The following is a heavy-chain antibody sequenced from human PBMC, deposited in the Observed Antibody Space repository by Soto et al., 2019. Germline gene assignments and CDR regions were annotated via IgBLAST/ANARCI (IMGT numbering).Heavy chain of an antibody. V-gene: IGHV1-18*01. CDR3: AMVDVYVTTSPQDV. D-gene: IGHD3-16*01. Sequence: GASVKVSCKASGYSFTRYGIAWARQAPGQGLEWMGWINTYNGNTNYAQNLQGRVTLTTDTSTSTAYMELTSLRSSDTAIYYCAMVDVYVTTSPQDVWGQGTTVTVSS. CDR1: GYSFTRYG. CDR2: INTYNGNT. J-gene: IGHJ6*02.